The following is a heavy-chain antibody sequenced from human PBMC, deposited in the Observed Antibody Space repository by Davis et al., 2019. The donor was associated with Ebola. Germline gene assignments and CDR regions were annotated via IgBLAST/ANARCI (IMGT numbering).Heavy chain of an antibody. V-gene: IGHV1-8*02. CDR3: ARGYSPKCRTGDCVNDF. D-gene: IGHD2-21*02. J-gene: IGHJ4*02. CDR2: MNPYSGHT. Sequence: AASVKVSCKASGGTFSSYAINWVRQASGQGLERMGWMNPYSGHTGYVEKFKGRVTMTRNPSITTAYMELISLTIDDTAVYYCARGYSPKCRTGDCVNDFWGQGTLVTVSS. CDR1: GGTFSSYA.